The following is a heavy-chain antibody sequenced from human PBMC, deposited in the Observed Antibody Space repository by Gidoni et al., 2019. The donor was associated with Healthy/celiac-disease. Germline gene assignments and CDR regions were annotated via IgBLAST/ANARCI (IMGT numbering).Heavy chain of an antibody. D-gene: IGHD3-9*01. CDR3: ARGGYDILTGYVPLDY. CDR1: GGPFSSYA. J-gene: IGHJ4*02. CDR2: IIPIFGTA. Sequence: QVQLVQSGAEVKKPGSSVKVSCKASGGPFSSYAISGVRQAPGQGLEWMGGIIPIFGTANYAQKFQGRVTITADKSTSTAYMELSSLRSEDTAVYYCARGGYDILTGYVPLDYWGQGTLVTVSS. V-gene: IGHV1-69*06.